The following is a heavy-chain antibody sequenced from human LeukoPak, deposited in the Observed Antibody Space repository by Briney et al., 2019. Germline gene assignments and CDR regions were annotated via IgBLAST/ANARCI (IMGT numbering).Heavy chain of an antibody. CDR3: ARRDDSSGYHKIFDY. V-gene: IGHV4-39*07. Sequence: SETLSLTCTVSGGSISSSSYYWGWIRQPPGKGLVSIGSIYYSGSTYYNPSLKSRVTISVDTSKNQFSLNLSSVTAADTAVYYCARRDDSSGYHKIFDYWGPGTLVTVSS. CDR2: IYYSGST. D-gene: IGHD3-22*01. J-gene: IGHJ4*02. CDR1: GGSISSSSYY.